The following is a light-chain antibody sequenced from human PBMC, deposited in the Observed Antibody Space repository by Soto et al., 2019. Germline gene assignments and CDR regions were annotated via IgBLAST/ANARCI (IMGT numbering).Light chain of an antibody. J-gene: IGKJ1*01. V-gene: IGKV1-39*01. Sequence: DIQMTQSPSSLSASVGDRVTITCRASQSINSYVNWHQQKLGKAPKLLIFTATSLQSGVPSRFSGSESGTDFTLTITGLRPEDFATYYCQQSYTTPPTFGQGTKVEIK. CDR2: TAT. CDR3: QQSYTTPPT. CDR1: QSINSY.